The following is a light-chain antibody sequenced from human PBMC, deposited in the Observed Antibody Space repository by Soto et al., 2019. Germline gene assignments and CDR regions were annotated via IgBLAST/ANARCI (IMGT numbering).Light chain of an antibody. Sequence: DILMTQSPDSLAVSLCERATINCKSSQRVLFSSNNKIYLAWYQQKSGQPPKLLIYGAPTRESGVPDRFSGSGSGTDFTLTISSLEPEDFAVYYCQQRSNWPPIPFGQGTRLEIK. CDR3: QQRSNWPPIP. J-gene: IGKJ5*01. CDR2: GAP. CDR1: QRVLFSSNNKIY. V-gene: IGKV4-1*01.